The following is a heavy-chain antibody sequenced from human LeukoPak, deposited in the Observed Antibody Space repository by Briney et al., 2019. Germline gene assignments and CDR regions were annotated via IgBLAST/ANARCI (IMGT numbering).Heavy chain of an antibody. V-gene: IGHV3-21*01. CDR2: ISSSSSYI. D-gene: IGHD6-19*01. Sequence: GGSLRLSCAASGFTFSSYSMKWVRQAPGKGLEWVSSISSSSSYIFYADSVKGRFTISRDNAKNSLYLQLNSLRAEDTAVYYCARDISSGWSIYYYYYYYYMDVWGKGTTVTVSS. CDR3: ARDISSGWSIYYYYYYYYMDV. CDR1: GFTFSSYS. J-gene: IGHJ6*03.